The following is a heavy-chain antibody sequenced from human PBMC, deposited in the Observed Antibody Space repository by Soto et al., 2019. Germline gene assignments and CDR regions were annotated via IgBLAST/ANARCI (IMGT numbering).Heavy chain of an antibody. D-gene: IGHD6-13*01. Sequence: EVQLVESGGGLVKPGGSLRLSCAASGFTFSSYSMNWVRQAPGKGLEWVSSISSSSSYIYYADSVKGRFTISRDNAKNTLYRQMNRLRAEDTAVDSCARGFSSSSWYGSSIYWYFDLWGRGTLVTVSS. CDR3: ARGFSSSSWYGSSIYWYFDL. CDR1: GFTFSSYS. CDR2: ISSSSSYI. J-gene: IGHJ2*01. V-gene: IGHV3-21*01.